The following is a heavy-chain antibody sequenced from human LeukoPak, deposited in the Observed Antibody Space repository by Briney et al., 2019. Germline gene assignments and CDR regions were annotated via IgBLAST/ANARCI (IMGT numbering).Heavy chain of an antibody. CDR3: ARPYLDYYDSSGYPDY. J-gene: IGHJ4*02. V-gene: IGHV3-66*04. CDR2: IYSGGST. Sequence: GSLRLSCAASGFTVSSNYMSWVRQAPGKGLEWVSVIYSGGSTYYADSVKGRFTISRDNSKNTLYLQMNSLRAEDTAVYYCARPYLDYYDSSGYPDYWGQGTLVTVSS. D-gene: IGHD3-22*01. CDR1: GFTVSSNY.